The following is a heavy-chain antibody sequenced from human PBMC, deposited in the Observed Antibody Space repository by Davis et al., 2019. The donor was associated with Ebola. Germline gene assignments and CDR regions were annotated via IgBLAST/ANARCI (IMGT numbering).Heavy chain of an antibody. V-gene: IGHV3-23*01. CDR1: GFTFNSYA. CDR3: AKDTSNIWFDK. J-gene: IGHJ3*02. CDR2: ISGSGSST. D-gene: IGHD1-26*01. Sequence: GGSLRLSCAASGFTFNSYAMSWVRQAPGKGLEWVSAISGSGSSTFYADSVKGRFTISRDNSKNTLYLQMNGLRVEDTAIYYCAKDTSNIWFDKWGQGTMVTVSS.